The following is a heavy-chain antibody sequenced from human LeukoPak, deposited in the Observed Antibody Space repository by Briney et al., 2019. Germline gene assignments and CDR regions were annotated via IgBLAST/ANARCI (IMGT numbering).Heavy chain of an antibody. Sequence: PGGSLRLSCAASGFTFSSYGMHWVRQAPGKGLEWVAVISYDGSNKYYADSVKGRFTISRDNSKNTLYLQMNSLRAEDTAVYCCAKDGSGRWNWYYFDYWGQGTLVTVSS. CDR1: GFTFSSYG. J-gene: IGHJ4*02. V-gene: IGHV3-30*18. CDR3: AKDGSGRWNWYYFDY. CDR2: ISYDGSNK. D-gene: IGHD4-23*01.